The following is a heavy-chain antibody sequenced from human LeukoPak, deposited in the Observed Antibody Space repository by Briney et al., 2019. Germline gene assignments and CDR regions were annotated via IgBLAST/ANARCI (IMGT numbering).Heavy chain of an antibody. CDR2: MNPNSGNT. V-gene: IGHV1-8*01. CDR1: GYTFTSYD. Sequence: ASVKVSCKASGYTFTSYDINWVRQATGQGLEWMGWMNPNSGNTGYAQKFQGRVTMTRNTSISTAYMERSSLRSEDTAVYYCARGRKRYYDFWSGPWYFDLWGRGTLVTVSS. CDR3: ARGRKRYYDFWSGPWYFDL. D-gene: IGHD3-3*01. J-gene: IGHJ2*01.